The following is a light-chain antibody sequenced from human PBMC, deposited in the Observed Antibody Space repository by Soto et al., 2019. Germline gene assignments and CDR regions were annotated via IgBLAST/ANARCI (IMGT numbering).Light chain of an antibody. CDR2: AVA. CDR1: GNDVGAYNY. J-gene: IGLJ1*01. Sequence: QSALTQPRPVTGSPGQSVTISCTGTGNDVGAYNYVSWSQQHPGRPPKLMIYAVASSPSGVPDRFSGSKSGHSASLTLSGLQAEDEADYFCCSYAGGYTYLFGTGTKVTVL. V-gene: IGLV2-11*01. CDR3: CSYAGGYTYL.